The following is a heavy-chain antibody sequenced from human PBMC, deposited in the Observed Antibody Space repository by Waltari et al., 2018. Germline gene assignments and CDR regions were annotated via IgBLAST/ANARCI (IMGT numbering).Heavy chain of an antibody. J-gene: IGHJ4*02. CDR3: AKGGSGWKYTTDY. V-gene: IGHV3-23*03. CDR2: IYSVGST. Sequence: EVQLLESGGGLVQPGGSLRLSCAASGFTFSSYAMSWVRQAPGKGLEWGSVIYSVGSTYYADSVKGRFTISRDNSKNTLYLQMNSLRAEDTAVYYCAKGGSGWKYTTDYWGQGTLVTVSS. CDR1: GFTFSSYA. D-gene: IGHD6-19*01.